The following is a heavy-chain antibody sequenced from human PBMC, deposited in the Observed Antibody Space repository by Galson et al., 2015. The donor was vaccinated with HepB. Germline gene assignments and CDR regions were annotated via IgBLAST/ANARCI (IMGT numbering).Heavy chain of an antibody. Sequence: SETLSLTCAVYGGSFSGYYWSWIRQPPGKGLEWIGEINHSGSTNYNPSLKSRVTISVDTSKNQFSLKLSSVTAADTAVYYCARGPPDFWSGYSHRRYFDYWGQGTLVTVSS. CDR3: ARGPPDFWSGYSHRRYFDY. V-gene: IGHV4-34*01. CDR2: INHSGST. J-gene: IGHJ4*02. CDR1: GGSFSGYY. D-gene: IGHD3-3*01.